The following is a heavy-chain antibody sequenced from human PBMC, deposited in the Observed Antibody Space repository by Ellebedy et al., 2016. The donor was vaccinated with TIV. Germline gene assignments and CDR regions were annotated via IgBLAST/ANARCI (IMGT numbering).Heavy chain of an antibody. CDR3: AKDPSKGSSWYGGYYYYGMDV. CDR2: ISWNSGSI. D-gene: IGHD6-13*01. V-gene: IGHV3-9*01. J-gene: IGHJ6*02. CDR1: GFTFDDYA. Sequence: SLKISCAASGFTFDDYAMHWVRQAPGKGLEWVSGISWNSGSIGYADSVKGRFTISRDNAKNSLYLQMNSLRAEDTALYYCAKDPSKGSSWYGGYYYYGMDVWGQGTTVSVSS.